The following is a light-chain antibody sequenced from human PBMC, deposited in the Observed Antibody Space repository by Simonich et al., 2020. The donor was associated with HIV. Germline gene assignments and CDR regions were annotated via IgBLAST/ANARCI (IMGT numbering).Light chain of an antibody. V-gene: IGKV2-28*01. CDR1: QSLLHSNGYNY. CDR2: LGS. CDR3: MQGIHLPPIT. Sequence: DIVMTQSPLSLPVTPGEPASISCRSSQSLLHSNGYNYLDWFLQKPGQSPQLLIYLGSNRASGVPDRISGRGSGTDFTLKISRVEAEDVGVHYCMQGIHLPPITFGQGTLLEIK. J-gene: IGKJ5*01.